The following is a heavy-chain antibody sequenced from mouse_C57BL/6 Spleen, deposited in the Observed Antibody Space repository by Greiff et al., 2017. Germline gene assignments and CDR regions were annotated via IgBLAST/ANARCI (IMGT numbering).Heavy chain of an antibody. CDR2: INPSTGGT. CDR3: ALTGTKEDY. J-gene: IGHJ2*01. CDR1: GYSFTGYY. V-gene: IGHV1-42*01. Sequence: VQLQQSGPELVKPGASVKISCKASGYSFTGYYMNWVKQSPEKSLEWIGEINPSTGGTTYNQKFKAKATLTVDKSSSTAYMQLKSLTSEDSAVYYCALTGTKEDYWGQGTTLTVSS. D-gene: IGHD4-1*01.